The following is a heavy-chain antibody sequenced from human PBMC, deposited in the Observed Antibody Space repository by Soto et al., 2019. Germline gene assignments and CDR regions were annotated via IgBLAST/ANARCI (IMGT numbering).Heavy chain of an antibody. CDR1: GYTFSTHG. Sequence: QVQLVQSGAEVKKPGASVKVSCKASGYTFSTHGISWVRQVPGQGLEWMGWVRGDNGHRNYAQSLQGRVTMTTDTPTNTAYMELRSLRSDDTAVYYCARDLRYCRSGTCYREWFDPWGQGTLVTVSS. V-gene: IGHV1-18*01. CDR3: ARDLRYCRSGTCYREWFDP. CDR2: VRGDNGHR. J-gene: IGHJ5*02. D-gene: IGHD2-15*01.